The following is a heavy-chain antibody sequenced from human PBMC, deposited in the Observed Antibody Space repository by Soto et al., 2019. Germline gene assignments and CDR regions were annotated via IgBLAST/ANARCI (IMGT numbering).Heavy chain of an antibody. V-gene: IGHV1-3*01. CDR3: ARPYCSGGSCYVTLYYFDC. D-gene: IGHD2-15*01. Sequence: ASVKVSCKASGYTFTSYAMHWVRQAPGQRLEWMGWINAGNGNTKYSQKFQGRVTITRDTSASTAYMELSSLRSEDTAVYYCARPYCSGGSCYVTLYYFDCWGQGTLVTVSS. J-gene: IGHJ4*02. CDR2: INAGNGNT. CDR1: GYTFTSYA.